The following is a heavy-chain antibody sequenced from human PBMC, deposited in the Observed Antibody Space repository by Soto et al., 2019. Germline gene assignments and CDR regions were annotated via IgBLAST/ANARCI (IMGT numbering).Heavy chain of an antibody. Sequence: GESLKISCKGSGYSFTSYWIGWVRQMPGKGLEWMGIIYPGDSDTRYSPSFQGQVTISADKSISTAYLQWSSLKASDTAMYYCARGYYYDSSGYSQYLDYWGQGTLVTVSS. J-gene: IGHJ4*02. CDR3: ARGYYYDSSGYSQYLDY. V-gene: IGHV5-51*01. D-gene: IGHD3-22*01. CDR1: GYSFTSYW. CDR2: IYPGDSDT.